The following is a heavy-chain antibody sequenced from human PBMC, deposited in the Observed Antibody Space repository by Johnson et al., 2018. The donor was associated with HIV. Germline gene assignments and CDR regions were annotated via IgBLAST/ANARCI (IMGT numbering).Heavy chain of an antibody. J-gene: IGHJ3*02. CDR3: AREGPSERAGFDI. CDR1: GFTFSSYW. CDR2: ISYDGNNK. V-gene: IGHV3-30*03. Sequence: VQLVESGGGVVRPGGSLRLSCAASGFTFSSYWMSWVRQAPGKGLEWVAVISYDGNNKSYAGSVKGRFTISRDSSKNTLYLQMNSLRPEDTAVYYCAREGPSERAGFDIWGQGTMVTVSS.